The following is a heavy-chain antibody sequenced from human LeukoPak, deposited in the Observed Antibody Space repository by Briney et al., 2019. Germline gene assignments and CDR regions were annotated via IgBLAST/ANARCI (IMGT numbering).Heavy chain of an antibody. CDR1: GGSISSGGYY. V-gene: IGHV4-31*03. CDR3: ARVGYYDSSGYLVDY. Sequence: PSETLSLTCTVSGGSISSGGYYWSWIRQHPGTGLEWIGYIYYSGSTYYNPSLKSRVTISVDTSKNQFSLKLSSVTAADTAVYYCARVGYYDSSGYLVDYWGQGTLVTVSS. J-gene: IGHJ4*02. D-gene: IGHD3-22*01. CDR2: IYYSGST.